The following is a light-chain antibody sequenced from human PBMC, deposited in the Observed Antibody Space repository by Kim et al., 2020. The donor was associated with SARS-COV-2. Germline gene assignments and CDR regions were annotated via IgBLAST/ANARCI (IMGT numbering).Light chain of an antibody. J-gene: IGKJ4*01. CDR2: GAS. CDR3: QQYNDWPPLT. Sequence: SPGERATLSCTASQNIRGNLAWYQQKAGLAPRLLIYGASTRATGIPDRFSGSGSGTEFTLTISSLQSEDFAVYYCQQYNDWPPLTFGGGTKVDIK. CDR1: QNIRGN. V-gene: IGKV3-15*01.